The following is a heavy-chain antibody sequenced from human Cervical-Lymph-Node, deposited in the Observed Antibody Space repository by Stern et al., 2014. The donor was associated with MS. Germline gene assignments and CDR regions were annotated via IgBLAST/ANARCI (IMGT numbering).Heavy chain of an antibody. J-gene: IGHJ5*01. CDR3: ARDHGDEEGNWFNS. CDR1: GGAFKILT. D-gene: IGHD4-17*01. V-gene: IGHV1-69*01. CDR2: LNHFVGAA. Sequence: QVQLVQSGAAVKKPGSSVKVSCKASGGAFKILTISWVRQAPGQGLEWMGGLNHFVGAANYAQNFQGSVTFSADESTSTTFMELRSLTSDDTAFYYCARDHGDEEGNWFNSWGQGTLVTVSS.